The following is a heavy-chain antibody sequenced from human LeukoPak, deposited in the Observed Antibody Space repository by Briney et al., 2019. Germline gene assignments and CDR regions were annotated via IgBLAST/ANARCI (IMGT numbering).Heavy chain of an antibody. Sequence: GGSLRLSCAASGFTFSSYAMSWVRQAPGKGLEWVSAISGSGGSTYYADSVKGRFTISRDNSKNTLFLQMNSLRAEDTAVYYCAKVVPTDDYYDSSGRRYAFDIWGQGTMVTVSS. CDR1: GFTFSSYA. V-gene: IGHV3-23*01. D-gene: IGHD3-22*01. CDR3: AKVVPTDDYYDSSGRRYAFDI. CDR2: ISGSGGST. J-gene: IGHJ3*02.